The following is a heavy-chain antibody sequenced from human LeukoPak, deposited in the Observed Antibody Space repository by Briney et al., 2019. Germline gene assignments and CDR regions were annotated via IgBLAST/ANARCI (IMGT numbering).Heavy chain of an antibody. V-gene: IGHV3-72*01. D-gene: IGHD6-13*01. J-gene: IGHJ6*03. CDR2: TRNKANSYTT. Sequence: GGSLRLSCAASGFTFSDHYMDWVRQAPGKGLEWVGRTRNKANSYTTEYAASVKGRFTISRDDSKNSLYLQMNSLKTEDTAVYYCARSTYSSSWPKPNYYYNYMDVWGKGTTVTVSS. CDR1: GFTFSDHY. CDR3: ARSTYSSSWPKPNYYYNYMDV.